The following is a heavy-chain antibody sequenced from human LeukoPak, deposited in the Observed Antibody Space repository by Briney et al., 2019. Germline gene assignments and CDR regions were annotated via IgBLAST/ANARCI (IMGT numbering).Heavy chain of an antibody. J-gene: IGHJ4*02. D-gene: IGHD3-9*01. CDR1: GFTFSNAW. V-gene: IGHV3-15*01. CDR3: TTDQPVLRYFDWLLSNYFDY. CDR2: IKSKTDGGTT. Sequence: GGSLRLSCAASGFTFSNAWMSWVRQAPGKGLEWVGRIKSKTDGGTTDYAAPVKGRFTISRDDSKNTLYLQMNSLKTEDTAVYYCTTDQPVLRYFDWLLSNYFDYWGQGTLVTVSS.